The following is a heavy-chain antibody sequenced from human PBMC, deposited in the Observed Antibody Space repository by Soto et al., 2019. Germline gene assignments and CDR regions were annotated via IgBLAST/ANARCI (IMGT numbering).Heavy chain of an antibody. CDR3: ASLYYYGSGGAFDI. V-gene: IGHV4-31*03. D-gene: IGHD3-10*01. Sequence: SETLSLTCTVSGGSISSGGYYWSWIRQHPGKGLEWIGYIYYSGSTYYNPSLKSRVTISVDTSKNQFSLELSSVTAADTAVYYCASLYYYGSGGAFDIWGQGTMVTVSS. CDR2: IYYSGST. J-gene: IGHJ3*02. CDR1: GGSISSGGYY.